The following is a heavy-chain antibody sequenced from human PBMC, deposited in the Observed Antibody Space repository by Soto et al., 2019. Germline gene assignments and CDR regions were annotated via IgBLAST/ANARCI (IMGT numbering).Heavy chain of an antibody. V-gene: IGHV4-30-4*01. CDR1: GDSISRGDSA. CDR3: ARGPSGDKVDY. J-gene: IGHJ4*02. Sequence: QVQLHESGPGLVKPSQTLSLTCTVSGDSISRGDSAWSWIRQSPGEGLEWIGHIYNGGSTYNNPSLNSRLSISVDVSKNQFSLQLSSVTAADTALYYCARGPSGDKVDYWGQVTLVTVSS. CDR2: IYNGGST. D-gene: IGHD7-27*01.